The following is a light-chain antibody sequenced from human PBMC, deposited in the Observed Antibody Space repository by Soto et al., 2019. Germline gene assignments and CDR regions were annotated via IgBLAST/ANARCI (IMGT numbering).Light chain of an antibody. CDR3: QQRSNWPPMYT. J-gene: IGKJ2*01. Sequence: EIVMSQSPATLSVSPGERATLSCRASQSVRNNLAWYQQRPGQAPRLLMYGASTRPSGIPARFTGGGSGTDFTLTITSLQSEDFAVYYCQQRSNWPPMYTFGQGTKLEIK. CDR2: GAS. CDR1: QSVRNN. V-gene: IGKV3-15*01.